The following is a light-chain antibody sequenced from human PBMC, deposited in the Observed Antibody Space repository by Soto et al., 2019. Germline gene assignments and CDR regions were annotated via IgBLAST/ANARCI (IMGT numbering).Light chain of an antibody. CDR1: SSDVGGYNY. J-gene: IGLJ1*01. V-gene: IGLV2-14*03. CDR2: DVS. Sequence: QSALTQPASVSGSPGQSITISCTGTSSDVGGYNYVSWCQQHPGKAPKLMIYDVSNRPSGVSDRFSGSKSGNTASLTISGLQAEDEADYYCSSYTTSNTLYVFGTGTKAPS. CDR3: SSYTTSNTLYV.